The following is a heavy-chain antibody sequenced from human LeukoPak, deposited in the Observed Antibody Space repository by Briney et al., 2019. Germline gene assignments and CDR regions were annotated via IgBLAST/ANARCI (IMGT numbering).Heavy chain of an antibody. CDR1: GASVSSGGYY. Sequence: SQTLSLTCDVSGASVSSGGYYWSWIRQPPGKGLEWIGNFYHGGSTYYNPSLKSRVTMSGDTSKNQFSLNLSSVTAADTAVYFCVRVTTSSWFEGYFDYWGQGTLVTVSS. V-gene: IGHV4-30-2*01. CDR3: VRVTTSSWFEGYFDY. CDR2: FYHGGST. D-gene: IGHD6-13*01. J-gene: IGHJ4*02.